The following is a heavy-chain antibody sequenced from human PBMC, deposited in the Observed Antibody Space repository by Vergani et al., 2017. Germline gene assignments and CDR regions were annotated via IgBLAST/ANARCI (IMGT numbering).Heavy chain of an antibody. Sequence: EVQLLESGGGLVQPGGSLRLSCAASGFTFSNYAMSWVRQAPGKGLEWVSGISGSGGSIYYADSVKGRFTISGDNSKKTLYLQMNSLRAEDTAVYYCAKGQTLSSSWASLDYWGQGTLVTVSS. CDR1: GFTFSNYA. D-gene: IGHD6-13*01. CDR2: ISGSGGSI. V-gene: IGHV3-23*01. CDR3: AKGQTLSSSWASLDY. J-gene: IGHJ4*02.